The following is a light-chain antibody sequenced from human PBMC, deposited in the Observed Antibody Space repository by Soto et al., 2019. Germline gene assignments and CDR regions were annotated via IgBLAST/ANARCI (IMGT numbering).Light chain of an antibody. V-gene: IGLV3-21*02. CDR3: QVWDSSTDHYV. J-gene: IGLJ1*01. CDR2: DDS. Sequence: SYELTQPPSVSVAPGQTPTLTCGGDNIGSKSVHWYQQKAGQAPVLVVHDDSDRPSGIPERFSGSNSGKTATLTISGVEAGDEADYYCQVWDSSTDHYVFGIGTKV. CDR1: NIGSKS.